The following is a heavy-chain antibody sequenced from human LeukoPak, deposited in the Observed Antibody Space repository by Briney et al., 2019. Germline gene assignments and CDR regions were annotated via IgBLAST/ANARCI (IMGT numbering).Heavy chain of an antibody. CDR3: AAASAFSSSWRS. D-gene: IGHD6-13*01. CDR2: ITANNTTK. Sequence: PGGSLRLSCTASGLSFSSYNMNWVRQAPGKGPEWVAYITANNTTKYYADSVKGRFTISRDNAKKSLFLQMNSLRAEDTAVYYFAAASAFSSSWRSWGQGTVVTVSS. V-gene: IGHV3-48*01. CDR1: GLSFSSYN. J-gene: IGHJ5*02.